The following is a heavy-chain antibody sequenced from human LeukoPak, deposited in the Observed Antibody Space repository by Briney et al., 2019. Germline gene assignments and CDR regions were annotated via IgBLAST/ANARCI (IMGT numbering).Heavy chain of an antibody. J-gene: IGHJ6*02. CDR2: IYSGGST. D-gene: IGHD2-2*01. CDR1: GFTVSGNY. Sequence: GGSLRLSCAASGFTVSGNYMSWVRQAPGKGLEWVSIIYSGGSTYYADSVKGRFTISRDNSKNTLYLQLNSLRAEDTAVYYCARDCSSTSCYPYYGMHVWGQGTTVTVSS. V-gene: IGHV3-53*01. CDR3: ARDCSSTSCYPYYGMHV.